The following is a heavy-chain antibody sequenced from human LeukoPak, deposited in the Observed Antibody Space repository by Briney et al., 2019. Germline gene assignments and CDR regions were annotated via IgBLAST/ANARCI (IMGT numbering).Heavy chain of an antibody. D-gene: IGHD3-22*01. CDR2: ISRSGSST. V-gene: IGHV3-23*01. CDR1: GFTFSAYA. CDR3: ARDPFYYDSSGHDFDY. Sequence: GGSLRLSCAASGFTFSAYAMSWVRQAPGKGLEWVSAISRSGSSTDYADSVKGRFTISRDNSKNTLYLQMNSLRPEDTAVYYCARDPFYYDSSGHDFDYWGQGTLVTVSS. J-gene: IGHJ4*02.